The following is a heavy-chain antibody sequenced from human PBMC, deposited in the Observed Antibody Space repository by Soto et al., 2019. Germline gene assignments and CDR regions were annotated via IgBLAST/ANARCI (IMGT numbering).Heavy chain of an antibody. CDR1: GFTLSGRS. V-gene: IGHV3-74*01. Sequence: GGSLRLSCAASGFTLSGRSMHWVRQAPGKGLVWVSGIDNAGNDSNYADSVNGRFTSSRDNAKNILYLQMNILRVEDTAVYYCARGWFGPDVWGKGTTVTVSS. D-gene: IGHD3-10*01. CDR2: IDNAGNDS. CDR3: ARGWFGPDV. J-gene: IGHJ6*04.